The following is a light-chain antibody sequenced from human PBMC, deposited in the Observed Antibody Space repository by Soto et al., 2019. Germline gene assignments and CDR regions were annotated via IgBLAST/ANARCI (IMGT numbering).Light chain of an antibody. CDR2: GAS. J-gene: IGKJ4*01. CDR1: QSVRSGY. Sequence: EIVLTQSPGTLSLSPGERATLSCRASQSVRSGYLAWYQQKPGQAPRRLIYGASSRATGIPDRFSGSGSGTDFTLTISRLEPEDFAVYYCQQYSSSPLTFGGGTKVEI. V-gene: IGKV3-20*01. CDR3: QQYSSSPLT.